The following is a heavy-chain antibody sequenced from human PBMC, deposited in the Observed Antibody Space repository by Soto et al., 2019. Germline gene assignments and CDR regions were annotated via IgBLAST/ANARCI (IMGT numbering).Heavy chain of an antibody. Sequence: GGSLRLSCAASGLTFSSYAMSWVRQAPGKGLEWVSAISGSGGSTYYADSVKGRFTISRDNSKNTLYLQMNSLRAEDTAVYYCAKGDITMIVVVTPYYFDYWGQGTLVTVSS. J-gene: IGHJ4*02. CDR1: GLTFSSYA. D-gene: IGHD3-22*01. CDR3: AKGDITMIVVVTPYYFDY. CDR2: ISGSGGST. V-gene: IGHV3-23*01.